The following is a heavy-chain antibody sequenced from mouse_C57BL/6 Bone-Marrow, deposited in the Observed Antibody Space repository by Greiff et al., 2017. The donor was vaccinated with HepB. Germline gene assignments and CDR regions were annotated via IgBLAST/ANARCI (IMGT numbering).Heavy chain of an antibody. CDR3: ARSGIGTGWYFDV. D-gene: IGHD3-1*01. CDR1: GYTFTSYW. V-gene: IGHV1-69*01. J-gene: IGHJ1*03. CDR2: IDPSDSYT. Sequence: VQLQQPGAELVMPGASVKLSCKASGYTFTSYWMHWVKQRPGQGLEWIGEIDPSDSYTNYNQKFKGKSTLTVDKSSSTAYMQLSSLTSEDSAVYYCARSGIGTGWYFDVWGTGTTVTVSS.